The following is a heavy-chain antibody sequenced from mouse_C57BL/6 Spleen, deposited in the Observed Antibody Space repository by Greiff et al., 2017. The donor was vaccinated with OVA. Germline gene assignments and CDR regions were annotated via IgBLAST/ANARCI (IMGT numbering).Heavy chain of an antibody. V-gene: IGHV1-82*01. CDR2: IYPGDGDT. J-gene: IGHJ3*01. D-gene: IGHD2-4*01. Sequence: LVESGPELVKPGASVKISCKASGYAFSSSWMNWVKQRPGKGLEWIGRIYPGDGDTNYNGKFKGKATLTADKSSSTAYMQLSSLTSEDSAVYFCARGNDYSAWFAYWGQGTLVTVSA. CDR3: ARGNDYSAWFAY. CDR1: GYAFSSSW.